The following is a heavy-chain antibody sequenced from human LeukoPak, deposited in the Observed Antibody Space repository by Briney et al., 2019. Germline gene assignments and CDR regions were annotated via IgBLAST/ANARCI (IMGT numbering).Heavy chain of an antibody. J-gene: IGHJ4*02. CDR1: GYTFTNYG. Sequence: ASVKVSCKASGYTFTNYGISWVRQAPGQGLEWKGIVYFSGGDTTYAQKFQGRVTMTKDTSTSTIYMELSSLSSEDTAVYYCAREYSSAGGRAFDYWGQGTLVTVSS. CDR3: AREYSSAGGRAFDY. V-gene: IGHV1-46*01. D-gene: IGHD3-22*01. CDR2: VYFSGGDT.